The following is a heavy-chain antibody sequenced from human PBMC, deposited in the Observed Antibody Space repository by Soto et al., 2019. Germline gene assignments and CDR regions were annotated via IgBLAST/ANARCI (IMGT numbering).Heavy chain of an antibody. V-gene: IGHV1-2*04. CDR3: ARPIGYSSGWYTYAFDI. CDR2: INPNSGGT. Sequence: ASVKVSCKASGYTFTGYYMHWVRQAPGQGLEWMGWINPNSGGTNYAQKFQGWATMTTDTSTSTAYMELRSLRSDDTAVYYCARPIGYSSGWYTYAFDIWGQGTMVTVSS. J-gene: IGHJ3*02. CDR1: GYTFTGYY. D-gene: IGHD6-19*01.